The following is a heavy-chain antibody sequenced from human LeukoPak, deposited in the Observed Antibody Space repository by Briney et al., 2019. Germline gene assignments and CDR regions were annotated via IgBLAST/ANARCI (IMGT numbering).Heavy chain of an antibody. J-gene: IGHJ4*02. D-gene: IGHD3-22*01. Sequence: SETLSLTCAVYGGSFSGYYWSWIRQPPGKGLEWIGEINHSGSTNYNPSLKSRVTISVDTSKNQFSLKLSSGTAADTAVYYCAREVVTDSSWATFDYWGQGTLVTVSS. CDR2: INHSGST. CDR3: AREVVTDSSWATFDY. V-gene: IGHV4-34*01. CDR1: GGSFSGYY.